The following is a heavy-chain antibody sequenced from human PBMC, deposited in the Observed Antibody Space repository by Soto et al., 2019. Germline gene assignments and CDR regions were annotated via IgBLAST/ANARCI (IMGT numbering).Heavy chain of an antibody. CDR1: GYTFTGYY. V-gene: IGHV1-2*06. D-gene: IGHD6-19*01. J-gene: IGHJ4*02. Sequence: GYTFTGYYMHWVRQAPGQGLEWMGRINPNSGGTKYAQKFQGRVTKTRDTSISTAYMEMSSLRSDDTAVYYCASGGIAVAGTPRYYFDYWGQGTLVTVSS. CDR3: ASGGIAVAGTPRYYFDY. CDR2: INPNSGGT.